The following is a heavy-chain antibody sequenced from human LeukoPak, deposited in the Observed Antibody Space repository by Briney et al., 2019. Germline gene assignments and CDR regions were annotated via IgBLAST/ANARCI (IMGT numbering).Heavy chain of an antibody. J-gene: IGHJ4*02. V-gene: IGHV3-33*01. Sequence: PGGSLRLSCAASGFTFSSYGMHWVRQAPGKGLEWVAVIWYDGSNKYYADSVKGRFTISRDNAKNPLYLQMNSLRAEDTAVYYCARDRSSSTFDYWGQGTLVSVSS. D-gene: IGHD6-6*01. CDR2: IWYDGSNK. CDR3: ARDRSSSTFDY. CDR1: GFTFSSYG.